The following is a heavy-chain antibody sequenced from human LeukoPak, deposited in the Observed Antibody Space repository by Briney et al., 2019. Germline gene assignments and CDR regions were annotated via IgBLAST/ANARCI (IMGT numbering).Heavy chain of an antibody. CDR1: GFTFSSYA. CDR3: ANYDSILGGAFDI. V-gene: IGHV3-30*04. D-gene: IGHD3-22*01. J-gene: IGHJ3*02. CDR2: ISYDGSNK. Sequence: GGSLRLSCAASGFTFSSYAMHWVRQAPGKGLEWVAVISYDGSNKYYADSVKGRFTISRDNSKNTLYLQMNSLSAEDTAVYYCANYDSILGGAFDIWGQGTMVTVSS.